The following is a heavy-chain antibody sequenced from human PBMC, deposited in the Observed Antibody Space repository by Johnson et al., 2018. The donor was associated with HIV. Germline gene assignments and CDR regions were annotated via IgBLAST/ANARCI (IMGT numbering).Heavy chain of an antibody. V-gene: IGHV3-30*18. CDR3: AKDLRTVKAFDI. CDR1: GFTFSSYG. J-gene: IGHJ3*02. CDR2: ISYDGSNK. D-gene: IGHD4-17*01. Sequence: QMQLVESGGGVVQPGRSLRLSCVASGFTFSSYGMHWVRQAPGKGLEWVAVISYDGSNKYYADSVKGRFTISRDNSKNTLYLQMNSLRAEDTAVNYCAKDLRTVKAFDIWGQGTMVTVSS.